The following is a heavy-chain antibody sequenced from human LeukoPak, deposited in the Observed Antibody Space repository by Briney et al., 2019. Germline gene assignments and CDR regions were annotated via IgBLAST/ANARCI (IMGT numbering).Heavy chain of an antibody. V-gene: IGHV4-59*08. Sequence: PSETLSLTCTVSGDSISSYYWSWIRQPPAKGLEWIGYIYYSGSPNYNPSLKSQVTISVDTSKNQFSLKMSSVTAADTAVYYCARVRQIYYYGMDVWGQGTTVTVSS. J-gene: IGHJ6*02. CDR3: ARVRQIYYYGMDV. CDR2: IYYSGSP. CDR1: GDSISSYY.